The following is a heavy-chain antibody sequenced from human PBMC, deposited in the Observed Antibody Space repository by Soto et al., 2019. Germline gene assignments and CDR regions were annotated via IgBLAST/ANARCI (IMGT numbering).Heavy chain of an antibody. CDR2: IYHSGST. CDR1: GGSISSGGYS. D-gene: IGHD2-2*01. V-gene: IGHV4-30-2*01. CDR3: ARDYCSSTSCLGMDV. Sequence: QLQLQESGSGLVKPSQTLSLTCAVSGGSISSGGYSWSRIRQPPGKGLEWIGYIYHSGSTYYNQSLKGRVTISVDRSKNQFSLKLRSVTAAVTAVYYCARDYCSSTSCLGMDVWGQVSTVNVSS. J-gene: IGHJ6*02.